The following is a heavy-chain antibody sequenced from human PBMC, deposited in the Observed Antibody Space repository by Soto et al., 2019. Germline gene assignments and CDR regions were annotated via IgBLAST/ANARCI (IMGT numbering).Heavy chain of an antibody. Sequence: GASVKVSCKVSGYTLTELSMHWVRQAPGKGLEWMGGFDPEDGETIYAQKFQGRVTMTEDTSTDTAYMELSSLRSEDTAVYYCATDDRPRELGGAKLSYWGQGTLVTVSS. J-gene: IGHJ4*02. D-gene: IGHD1-7*01. CDR1: GYTLTELS. V-gene: IGHV1-24*01. CDR3: ATDDRPRELGGAKLSY. CDR2: FDPEDGET.